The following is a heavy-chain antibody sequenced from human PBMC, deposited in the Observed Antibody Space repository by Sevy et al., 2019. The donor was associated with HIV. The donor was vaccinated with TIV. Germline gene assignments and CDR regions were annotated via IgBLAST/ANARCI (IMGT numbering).Heavy chain of an antibody. CDR1: GFTFYYAW. J-gene: IGHJ6*02. CDR3: STDPIIVLLVTDGMDV. V-gene: IGHV3-15*01. D-gene: IGHD2-8*02. CDR2: FKSKSDGGTT. Sequence: GGSLRLSCAASGFTFYYAWMSWVRQAPGRGLEWVGRFKSKSDGGTTDYAAPVKGRFTISRDDSKNRLYLEMNSLKTEDTAVYYCSTDPIIVLLVTDGMDVWGQGTTVTVSS.